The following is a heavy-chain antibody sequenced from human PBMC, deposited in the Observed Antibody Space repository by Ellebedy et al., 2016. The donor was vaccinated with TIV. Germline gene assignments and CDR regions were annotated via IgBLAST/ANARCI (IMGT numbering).Heavy chain of an antibody. Sequence: GGSLRLSCAASGFTFSSYAMHWVRQAPGKGLEWVAVISYDGSNKYYADSVKGRFTISRDNSKNTLYLQMNSLRAEDTAVYYCAREEAVVTLVPYYGMDVWGQGTTVTVSS. J-gene: IGHJ6*02. CDR3: AREEAVVTLVPYYGMDV. V-gene: IGHV3-30-3*01. D-gene: IGHD2-21*02. CDR2: ISYDGSNK. CDR1: GFTFSSYA.